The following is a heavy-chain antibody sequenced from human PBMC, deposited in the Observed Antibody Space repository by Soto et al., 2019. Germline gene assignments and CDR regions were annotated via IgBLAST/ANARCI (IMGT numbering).Heavy chain of an antibody. CDR3: AKPVDQLLYHNWFDP. J-gene: IGHJ5*02. V-gene: IGHV3-30*18. CDR2: ISYDGSNK. D-gene: IGHD2-2*02. Sequence: QVQLVESGGGVVQPGRSLRLSCAASGFTFSSYGMHWVRQAPGKGLEWVAVISYDGSNKYYADSVKGRFTISRDNSKNTLYLQMNSLRAEDTAVSYCAKPVDQLLYHNWFDPWGQGTLVTVSS. CDR1: GFTFSSYG.